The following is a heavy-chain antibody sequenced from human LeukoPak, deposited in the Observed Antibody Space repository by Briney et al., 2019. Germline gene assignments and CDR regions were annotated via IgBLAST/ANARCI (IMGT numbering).Heavy chain of an antibody. CDR3: ARALGITGTTQTYYYYGMDV. J-gene: IGHJ6*02. V-gene: IGHV1-46*01. CDR1: GYTFTSYY. D-gene: IGHD1-7*01. CDR2: INPSGGST. Sequence: ASVKVSCKAPGYTFTSYYMHWVRQAPGQGLEWMGIINPSGGSTSYAQKFQGRVTMTRDTSTSTVYMELSSLRSEDTAVYYCARALGITGTTQTYYYYGMDVWGQGTTVTVSS.